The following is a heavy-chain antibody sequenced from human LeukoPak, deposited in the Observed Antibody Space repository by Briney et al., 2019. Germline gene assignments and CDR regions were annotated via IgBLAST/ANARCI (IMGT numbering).Heavy chain of an antibody. V-gene: IGHV1-2*02. CDR3: AKENIIGGIVDGEDY. CDR1: GYTLTDGY. Sequence: ASVKVSCKASGYTLTDGYMHWVRQAPGQGLEWMGWINPDSGDTYYAQKFQGSITMTRDAYISTVYMELTGMTTDNAAVDYCAKENIIGGIVDGEDYWGQGTLVTVSS. CDR2: INPDSGDT. J-gene: IGHJ4*02. D-gene: IGHD3-16*01.